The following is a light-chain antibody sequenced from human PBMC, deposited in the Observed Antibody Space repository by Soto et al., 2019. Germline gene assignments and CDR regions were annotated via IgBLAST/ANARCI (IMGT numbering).Light chain of an antibody. Sequence: DIQMTQSPSSLSASVGDRVTITCRASQSISSSLIWYQQKPGKAPKLLTYATSSLQSGVPSRFSGSGSGTDFTLTISSLQPEDFATYYCQQSYRTPYTFGQGTKLEIK. V-gene: IGKV1-39*01. CDR2: ATS. CDR1: QSISSS. J-gene: IGKJ2*01. CDR3: QQSYRTPYT.